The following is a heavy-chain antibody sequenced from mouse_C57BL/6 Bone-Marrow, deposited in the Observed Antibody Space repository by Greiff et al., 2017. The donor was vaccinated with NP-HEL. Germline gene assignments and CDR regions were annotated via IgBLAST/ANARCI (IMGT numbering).Heavy chain of an antibody. CDR1: GYTFTNYW. D-gene: IGHD1-1*01. V-gene: IGHV1-63*01. Sequence: QVQLKESGAELVRPGTSVKMSCKASGYTFTNYWIGWAKQRPGHGLEWIGDIYPGGGYTNYNEKFKGKATLTADKSSSTAYMQFSSLTSEDSAVYYCSSNWYFDVWGTGTTVTVSS. J-gene: IGHJ1*03. CDR3: SSNWYFDV. CDR2: IYPGGGYT.